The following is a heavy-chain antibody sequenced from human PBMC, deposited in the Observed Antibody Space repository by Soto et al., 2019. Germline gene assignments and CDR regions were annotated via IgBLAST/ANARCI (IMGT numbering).Heavy chain of an antibody. Sequence: QVQLQQWGAGLLKPSETLSLTCAVYGGCFSGYQWTWIRQTPGKGLEWIVEINLSGDINYNPSLKSRVTTFLDTTKKQISLTLSSVPAADTAVYFCAGGLILWFGELSRRGGYYYFLDVWGKGTTVTVSS. CDR3: AGGLILWFGELSRRGGYYYFLDV. D-gene: IGHD3-10*01. CDR1: GGCFSGYQ. V-gene: IGHV4-34*01. CDR2: INLSGDI. J-gene: IGHJ6*03.